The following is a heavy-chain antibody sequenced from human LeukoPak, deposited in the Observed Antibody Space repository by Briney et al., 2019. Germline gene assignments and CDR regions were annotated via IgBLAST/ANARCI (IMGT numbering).Heavy chain of an antibody. Sequence: SETLSLTRTVSGDSISSSSYYWGWIRQPPGKGLEWIGSISYSGSMYYNPSLKSRVTISVDTSKNQFSLKLSSVTAADTAVYYCARRSGSGYYFFGYWGQGTLVTVSS. J-gene: IGHJ4*02. D-gene: IGHD3-22*01. CDR2: ISYSGSM. CDR3: ARRSGSGYYFFGY. V-gene: IGHV4-39*01. CDR1: GDSISSSSYY.